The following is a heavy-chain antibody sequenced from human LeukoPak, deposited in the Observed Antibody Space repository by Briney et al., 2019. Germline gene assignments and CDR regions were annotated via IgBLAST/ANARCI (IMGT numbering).Heavy chain of an antibody. CDR1: GFTFSTYE. CDR2: ISSSGSHK. V-gene: IGHV3-48*03. CDR3: AGGSYNYARDPRIEF. J-gene: IGHJ4*02. Sequence: PGGSLRLSCAASGFTFSTYEMNWVRQAPGMGLEWVSYISSSGSHKYYADSVKGRFTISRDNAKNSLYLQMNSLRVEDTSVYYCAGGSYNYARDPRIEFWGQGTLVTVSS. D-gene: IGHD3-10*01.